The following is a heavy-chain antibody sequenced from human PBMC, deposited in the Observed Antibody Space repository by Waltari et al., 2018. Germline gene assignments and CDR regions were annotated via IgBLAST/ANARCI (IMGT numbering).Heavy chain of an antibody. D-gene: IGHD3-9*01. J-gene: IGHJ6*02. CDR1: GVSISSYY. Sequence: QVQLPESGPGLVKPSETLSLTCTVSGVSISSYYWSCIRQPAGTGLEWIGRIYTSGSTNYNPSLKSRVTMSVDTSKNQFSLKLSSVTAADTAVYYCARQSPKYYDILTGYYNAMDVWGQGTTVTVSS. CDR3: ARQSPKYYDILTGYYNAMDV. CDR2: IYTSGST. V-gene: IGHV4-4*07.